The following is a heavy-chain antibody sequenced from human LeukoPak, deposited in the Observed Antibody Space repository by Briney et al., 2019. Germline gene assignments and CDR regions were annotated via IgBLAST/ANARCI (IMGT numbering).Heavy chain of an antibody. CDR3: ARRRRLGYFDY. J-gene: IGHJ4*02. CDR2: IYYSGST. D-gene: IGHD3-16*01. V-gene: IGHV4-39*01. Sequence: SETLSLTCTVSGGFISSSSYYWGWIRQPPGKGLEWIGSIYYSGSTYYNPSLKSRVTISVDTSKNQFSLKLSSVTAADTAVYYCARRRRLGYFDYWGQGTLVTVSS. CDR1: GGFISSSSYY.